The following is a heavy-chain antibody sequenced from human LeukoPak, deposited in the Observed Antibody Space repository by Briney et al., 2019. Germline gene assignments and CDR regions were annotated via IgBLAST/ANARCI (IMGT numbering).Heavy chain of an antibody. CDR1: GSSINNNF. CDR3: ARHRDYYDT. Sequence: SETLSLTCTVSGSSINNNFWTWIRQPPGKGLEWIGHIYSTGSANYNPSLKGRVLISGDTSKNQISLKLTSVTAADTAVYFCARHRDYYDTWGHGTLVTVSS. J-gene: IGHJ4*01. D-gene: IGHD3-22*01. V-gene: IGHV4-59*08. CDR2: IYSTGSA.